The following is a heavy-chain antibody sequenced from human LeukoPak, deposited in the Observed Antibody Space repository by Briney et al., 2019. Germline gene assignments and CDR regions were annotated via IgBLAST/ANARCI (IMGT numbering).Heavy chain of an antibody. V-gene: IGHV4-4*09. CDR2: IYSSGSG. Sequence: PSETLPLTCNVSGGSISSYYWSWIRQPPGKGLEWIGYIYSSGSGNYNPSLKSQVTFSVDTSKNQFSLKLSSVTAADTAVYYCARIRNYEIDYWGQGTLVTVSS. CDR1: GGSISSYY. J-gene: IGHJ4*02. D-gene: IGHD3-3*01. CDR3: ARIRNYEIDY.